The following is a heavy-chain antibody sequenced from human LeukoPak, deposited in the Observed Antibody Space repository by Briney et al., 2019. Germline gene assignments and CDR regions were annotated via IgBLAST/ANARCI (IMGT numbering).Heavy chain of an antibody. V-gene: IGHV4-39*01. CDR2: INYSVSI. J-gene: IGHJ3*02. Sequence: SETLSLTCTVSGGSISSSTYYWGWIRQPPGKGLEWTGCINYSVSIYYNPSLKSRVTISVDMSKNQFSLKLSSVTAADTAVYYCARSYCSSSCYAVGAFDIWGQGTVVTVSS. D-gene: IGHD2-2*01. CDR3: ARSYCSSSCYAVGAFDI. CDR1: GGSISSSTYY.